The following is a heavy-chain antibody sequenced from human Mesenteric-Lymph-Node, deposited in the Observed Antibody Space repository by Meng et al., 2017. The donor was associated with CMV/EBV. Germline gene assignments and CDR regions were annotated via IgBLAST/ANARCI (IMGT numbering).Heavy chain of an antibody. D-gene: IGHD5-12*01. J-gene: IGHJ4*02. CDR2: IYYIGST. CDR3: ARRSVDIVATIGFDY. V-gene: IGHV4-39*01. CDR1: GGSISSSSYY. Sequence: SGGSISSSSYYWGWIRQPPGKGLEWIGSIYYIGSTYYNPSLKSRVTISVDTSKTQFSLKLSSVTAADTAVYYCARRSVDIVATIGFDYWGQGTLVTVSS.